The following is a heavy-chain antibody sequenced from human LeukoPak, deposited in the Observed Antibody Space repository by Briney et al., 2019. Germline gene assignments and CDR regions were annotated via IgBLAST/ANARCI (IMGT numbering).Heavy chain of an antibody. V-gene: IGHV3-21*01. CDR2: ISASSNYI. J-gene: IGHJ4*02. CDR3: ARDASTRCYLCEVDY. D-gene: IGHD2-2*01. CDR1: GFTFSDYS. Sequence: GGSLRLSCAASGFTFSDYSMNWVRQAPGKGLEWVSSISASSNYIYYADSVKGRFTISRDNTKNSLYLQMSSLRAEDTAVYYCARDASTRCYLCEVDYWGQGALVTVSS.